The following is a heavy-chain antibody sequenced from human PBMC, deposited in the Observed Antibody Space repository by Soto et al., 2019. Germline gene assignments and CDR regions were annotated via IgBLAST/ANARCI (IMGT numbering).Heavy chain of an antibody. Sequence: QVQLVQSGAEVKKPGSSVKVSCKASGGTFSSYAISWVRQAPGQGLEWMGGIIPILGTANYAQKFQGRVTITEDESTSTAYMELSSLRSEDTAVYYCARGYYYDSSGYYYDEGYYFDYWGQGTLVTVSS. J-gene: IGHJ4*02. D-gene: IGHD3-22*01. CDR1: GGTFSSYA. V-gene: IGHV1-69*01. CDR2: IIPILGTA. CDR3: ARGYYYDSSGYYYDEGYYFDY.